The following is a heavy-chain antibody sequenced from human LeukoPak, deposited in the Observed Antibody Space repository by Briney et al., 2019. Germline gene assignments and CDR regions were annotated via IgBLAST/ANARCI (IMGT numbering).Heavy chain of an antibody. CDR1: GYTFTGYY. D-gene: IGHD6-13*01. CDR3: ARDVKAGYSSPTYGMDV. CDR2: INPNSGGT. V-gene: IGHV1-2*04. J-gene: IGHJ6*02. Sequence: ASVKVSCTASGYTFTGYYMHWVRQAPGQGLEWMGWINPNSGGTNYAQKFQGWVTMTRDTSISTAYMELSRLRSDDTAVYYCARDVKAGYSSPTYGMDVWGQGTTVTVSS.